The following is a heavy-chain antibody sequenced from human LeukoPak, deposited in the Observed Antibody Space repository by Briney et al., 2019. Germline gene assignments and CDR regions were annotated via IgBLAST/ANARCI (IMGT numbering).Heavy chain of an antibody. J-gene: IGHJ3*02. CDR2: IKQDGSEK. Sequence: GGSLRLSCAASGFTFSNYWMTWVRQATGIGLEWVANIKQDGSEKYYVDSVRGRFTISRDNAKSSLYLKINSLRAEDTAVYYCARDLGGGLWPNAFDIWGQGTMVTVSS. D-gene: IGHD3-16*01. V-gene: IGHV3-7*05. CDR3: ARDLGGGLWPNAFDI. CDR1: GFTFSNYW.